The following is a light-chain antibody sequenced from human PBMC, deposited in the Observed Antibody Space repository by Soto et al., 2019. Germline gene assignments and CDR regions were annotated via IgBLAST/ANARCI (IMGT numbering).Light chain of an antibody. CDR3: HQYDSSPIT. J-gene: IGKJ5*01. CDR2: DAS. Sequence: EIVLTQSPGTLSLSPGERATLSCRASQSVSSSYLAWYQQKPGQAPKLLIYDASSRATGIPDRFSGSGSGTDFTLTISRLEPEDFAVYYCHQYDSSPITFGQGTRLESK. CDR1: QSVSSSY. V-gene: IGKV3-20*01.